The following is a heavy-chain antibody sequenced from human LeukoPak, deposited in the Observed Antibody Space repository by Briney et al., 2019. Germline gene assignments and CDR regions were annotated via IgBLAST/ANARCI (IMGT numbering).Heavy chain of an antibody. J-gene: IGHJ6*02. CDR3: ARTDDYYYGMDV. CDR2: IYHSWST. CDR1: GGSISSGGYS. V-gene: IGHV4-30-2*01. D-gene: IGHD3-3*01. Sequence: SQTLSLTCAVSGGSISSGGYSWSWIRQPPGKGLEWIGYIYHSWSTYYNPSLKSRVTISVDRSKNQFSLKLSSVTAADTAVYYCARTDDYYYGMDVWGQGTTVTVSS.